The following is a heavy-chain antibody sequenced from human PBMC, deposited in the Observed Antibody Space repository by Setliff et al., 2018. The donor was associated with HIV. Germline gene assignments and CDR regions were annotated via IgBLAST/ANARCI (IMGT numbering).Heavy chain of an antibody. CDR3: ARYALAVPGYHNAFDI. CDR2: ISGNSGTK. D-gene: IGHD6-19*01. Sequence: PGGSLRLSCAASGFTFSSYSMNWVRQAPGKGLEWLSYISGNSGTKYYADSVKGRFTISRDNSKNTLYVQMNSLRAEDTAVYYCARYALAVPGYHNAFDIWGQGTMVTVSS. V-gene: IGHV3-48*01. J-gene: IGHJ3*02. CDR1: GFTFSSYS.